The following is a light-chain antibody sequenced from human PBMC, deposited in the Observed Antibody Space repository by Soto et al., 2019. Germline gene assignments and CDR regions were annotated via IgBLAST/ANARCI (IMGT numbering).Light chain of an antibody. J-gene: IGLJ3*02. CDR3: SSYTRTHTWV. CDR2: DVT. CDR1: TSGVSDYNF. Sequence: HSALTQPASLSVSPGQSITISCTVTTSGVSDYNFVSWYQQHPGKAPKLMIYDVTNRPSGVSNRFSASKSGNTASLTISGLQAEDEADYYCSSYTRTHTWVHGGGSKVTVL. V-gene: IGLV2-14*01.